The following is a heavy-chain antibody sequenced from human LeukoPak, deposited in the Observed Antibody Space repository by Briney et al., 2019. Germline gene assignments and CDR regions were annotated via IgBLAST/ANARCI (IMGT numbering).Heavy chain of an antibody. D-gene: IGHD6-6*01. CDR3: ARVMAARREDLNWFDP. J-gene: IGHJ5*02. CDR2: IYYSGNT. Sequence: SEALSLTCTVSGGSISSSGSYWGWIRQPPGKGLEWIGSIYYSGNTYNPSLKSRVTISVDTSKNQFSLNLTSVNAADTAVYYCARVMAARREDLNWFDPWGQGTLVTVSS. V-gene: IGHV4-39*07. CDR1: GGSISSSGSY.